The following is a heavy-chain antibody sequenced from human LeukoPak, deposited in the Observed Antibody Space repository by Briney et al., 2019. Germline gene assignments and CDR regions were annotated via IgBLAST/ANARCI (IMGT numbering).Heavy chain of an antibody. J-gene: IGHJ4*02. CDR2: IDLYTGGA. CDR1: GYTFTDYH. D-gene: IGHD6-13*01. CDR3: ARGSLVRSSPIGDY. Sequence: RASVKVSCKASGYTFTDYHMHWVRQAPGQGLEWMGCIDLYTGGAHYAQKFQGRVTMTTDTSTSTAYMELRSLRSDDTAVYYCARGSLVRSSPIGDYWGQGTLVTVSS. V-gene: IGHV1-2*02.